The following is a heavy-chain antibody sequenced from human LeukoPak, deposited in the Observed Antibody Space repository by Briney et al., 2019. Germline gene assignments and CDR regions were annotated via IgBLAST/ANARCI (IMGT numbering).Heavy chain of an antibody. Sequence: GGSLRLSCAASGFTFSSYAMSWVRQAPGKGLEWVSAISGSGGSTNYADSVKGRFTISRDNSKNTLHLQMNSLRAEDTAVYYCAKSMTLQWRGFFDLWGRGTHVTVSS. CDR3: AKSMTLQWRGFFDL. CDR1: GFTFSSYA. V-gene: IGHV3-23*01. CDR2: ISGSGGST. J-gene: IGHJ2*01. D-gene: IGHD6-19*01.